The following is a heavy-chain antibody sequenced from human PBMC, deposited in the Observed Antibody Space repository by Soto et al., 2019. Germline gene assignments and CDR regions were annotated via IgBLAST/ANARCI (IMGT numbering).Heavy chain of an antibody. D-gene: IGHD6-13*01. V-gene: IGHV3-9*01. CDR2: ISWNSGSI. J-gene: IGHJ4*02. Sequence: GGSLRLSCAASGFTFDDYAMHWVRQAPGKGLEWVSGISWNSGSIGYADSVKGRFTISRDNAKNSLYLQMNSLRAEDTALYYCAKDKVAAAYSYFDYWGQGTLVTVSP. CDR1: GFTFDDYA. CDR3: AKDKVAAAYSYFDY.